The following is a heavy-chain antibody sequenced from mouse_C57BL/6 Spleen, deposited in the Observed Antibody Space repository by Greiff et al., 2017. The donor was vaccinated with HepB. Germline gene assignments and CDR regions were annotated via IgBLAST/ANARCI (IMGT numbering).Heavy chain of an antibody. CDR3: ARNEYYYGSSFLAY. V-gene: IGHV2-2*01. CDR2: IWSGGST. J-gene: IGHJ3*01. Sequence: QVQLQQSGPGLVQPSQSLSITCTVSGFSLTSYGVHWVRQSPGKGLEWLGVIWSGGSTDYNAAFISRLSISKDNSKSQVFFKMNSLQADDTAIYYCARNEYYYGSSFLAYWGQGTLVTVSA. D-gene: IGHD1-1*01. CDR1: GFSLTSYG.